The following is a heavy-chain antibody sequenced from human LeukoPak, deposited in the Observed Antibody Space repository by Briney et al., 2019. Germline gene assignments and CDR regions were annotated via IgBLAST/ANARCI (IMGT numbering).Heavy chain of an antibody. CDR2: INGSGGST. CDR3: AKDSCSSTSCYTWFDY. D-gene: IGHD2-2*02. V-gene: IGHV3-23*01. Sequence: GGSLRLSCAACGFTFSNYAMNWVRPAPGKGLEGVSAINGSGGSTYYADSVKGRFTISRDNSKNTLYLQMNSLRAEDTAVYYCAKDSCSSTSCYTWFDYWGQGTLVTVSS. CDR1: GFTFSNYA. J-gene: IGHJ4*02.